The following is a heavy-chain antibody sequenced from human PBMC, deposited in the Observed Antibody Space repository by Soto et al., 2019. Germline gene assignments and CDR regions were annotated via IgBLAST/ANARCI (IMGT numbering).Heavy chain of an antibody. Sequence: GGSLRLSCAASGFTFDDYAMHWVRQAPGKGLEWVSGISWNSGSIGYADSVKGRFTISRDNAKNSLYLQMNSLRAEDTALYYCAKGLVSAIAAAGVDYWGQGTLVTVSS. CDR3: AKGLVSAIAAAGVDY. CDR2: ISWNSGSI. CDR1: GFTFDDYA. J-gene: IGHJ4*02. V-gene: IGHV3-9*01. D-gene: IGHD6-13*01.